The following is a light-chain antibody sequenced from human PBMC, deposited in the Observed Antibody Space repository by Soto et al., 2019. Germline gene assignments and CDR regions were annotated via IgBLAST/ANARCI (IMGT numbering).Light chain of an antibody. CDR3: QDYGSSRT. CDR2: GAS. J-gene: IGKJ1*01. V-gene: IGKV3-20*01. CDR1: QSVRSSY. Sequence: EIVLTQSPGTLSLSPGEKATLSCRASQSVRSSYLAWYQQKPGQAPRLLIYGASSRATGIPDRFSGSGSGTDFTLTISRLESEDSAVYYCQDYGSSRTFGQRTKV.